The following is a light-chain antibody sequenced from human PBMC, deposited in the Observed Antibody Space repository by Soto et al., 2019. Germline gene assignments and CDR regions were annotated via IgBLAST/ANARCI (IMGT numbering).Light chain of an antibody. V-gene: IGLV2-14*03. Sequence: QSALTQPASVSGSPGQSITISCTGSSSDVGGYNYVSWYQHLPGKAPELMIYDVSNRPSGVSNRFSGSKSGNTASLTISGLQAEDEADYYCNSYTSSGTYVFGTGTQLTV. CDR2: DVS. J-gene: IGLJ1*01. CDR1: SSDVGGYNY. CDR3: NSYTSSGTYV.